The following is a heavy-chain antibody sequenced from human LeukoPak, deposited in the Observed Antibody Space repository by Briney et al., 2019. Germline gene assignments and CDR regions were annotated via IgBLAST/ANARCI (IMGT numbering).Heavy chain of an antibody. V-gene: IGHV4-34*01. D-gene: IGHD3-22*01. CDR1: GFTFSSYA. CDR2: INHSGST. CDR3: ARARFYYDSSGYPNGRYFDY. J-gene: IGHJ4*02. Sequence: GSLRLSCAASGFTFSSYAMSWVRQPPGKGLEWIGEINHSGSTNYNPSLKSRVTISVDTSKNQFSLKLSSVTAADTAVYYCARARFYYDSSGYPNGRYFDYWGQGTLVTVSS.